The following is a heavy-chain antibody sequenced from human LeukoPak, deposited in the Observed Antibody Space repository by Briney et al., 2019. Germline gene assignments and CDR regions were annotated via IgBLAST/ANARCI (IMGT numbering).Heavy chain of an antibody. CDR2: IRGGGAGA. Sequence: GGSLRLSCAASGFTFDSYAMNWVRQAPGKGLEWVSYIRGGGAGARYAEPVKGRFTISRDNVKNTLYLQMDSLSVEDTATYYCAKCSATYYNDAFDVWGRGTMVTVSS. J-gene: IGHJ3*01. CDR1: GFTFDSYA. D-gene: IGHD3-10*02. CDR3: AKCSATYYNDAFDV. V-gene: IGHV3-23*01.